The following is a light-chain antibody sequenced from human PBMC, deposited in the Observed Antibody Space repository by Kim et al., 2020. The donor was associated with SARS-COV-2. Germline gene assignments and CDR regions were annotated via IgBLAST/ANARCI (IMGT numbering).Light chain of an antibody. V-gene: IGLV2-14*03. CDR2: DVS. CDR1: SGDVGAHNY. J-gene: IGLJ3*02. CDR3: ISYRSNITVWV. Sequence: QSALTQPASVSGSPGQSIAISCTGTSGDVGAHNYVSWYQQHPGKAPKLIIYDVSDRPSGVSNRFSGSKSGNTASLTISGLQAEDEADYYCISYRSNITVWVFGGGTQLTVL.